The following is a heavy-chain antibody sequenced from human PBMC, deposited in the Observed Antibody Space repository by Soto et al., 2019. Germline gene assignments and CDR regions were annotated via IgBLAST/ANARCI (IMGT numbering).Heavy chain of an antibody. CDR3: ARGIVVVVAASTCELFDY. CDR1: GFTFSSYA. J-gene: IGHJ4*02. CDR2: ISYDGSNK. Sequence: QVQLVESGGGVVQPGRSLRLSCAASGFTFSSYAMHWVRQAPGKGLEWLAVISYDGSNKYYADSVKGRFTISRDNSKNTLYLQMNSLRAEDTGVFDCARGIVVVVAASTCELFDYWGQGTLVTVSS. V-gene: IGHV3-30-3*01. D-gene: IGHD2-15*01.